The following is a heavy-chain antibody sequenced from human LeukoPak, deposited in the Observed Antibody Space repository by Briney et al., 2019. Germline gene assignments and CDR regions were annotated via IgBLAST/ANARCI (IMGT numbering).Heavy chain of an antibody. Sequence: GGSLRLSCAASGFTFDDYGMSWVRQAPGKGLEWVSGINWNGGSTVYADSVKGRFTISRDNAKNSLYLQMNSLRAEDTALYYCARDLRLTYYYYMDVWGKGTTVTVSS. V-gene: IGHV3-20*04. CDR3: ARDLRLTYYYYMDV. D-gene: IGHD3-16*01. CDR2: INWNGGST. J-gene: IGHJ6*03. CDR1: GFTFDDYG.